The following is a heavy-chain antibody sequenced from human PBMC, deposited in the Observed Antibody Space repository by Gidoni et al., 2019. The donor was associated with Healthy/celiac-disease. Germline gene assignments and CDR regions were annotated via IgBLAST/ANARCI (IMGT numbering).Heavy chain of an antibody. CDR3: ARVDGRWLQPNWFDP. V-gene: IGHV4-59*02. CDR1: GGSASSSY. D-gene: IGHD5-12*01. J-gene: IGHJ5*02. Sequence: QVQLQESGPGLVKPSETLSLTCTLSGGSASSSYWSWIRQPPGKGLEWIGYIYYSGSTNYNPSLKSRVTISVDTSKNQFSLKLSSVTAADTAVYYGARVDGRWLQPNWFDPWGQGTLVTVSS. CDR2: IYYSGST.